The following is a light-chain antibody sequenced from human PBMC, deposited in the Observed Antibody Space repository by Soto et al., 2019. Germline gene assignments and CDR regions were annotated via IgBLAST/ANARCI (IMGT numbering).Light chain of an antibody. V-gene: IGKV1-5*01. Sequence: DIQMTQSPSTLSASVGDRVTITCRASQSISSWLAWYQQKPGKAPKLLIYDASSLESGVPSRFSGSGSGTDFTLTISGLEPEDFALYFCQQYERPPFAFGQGTKLEIK. CDR2: DAS. CDR1: QSISSW. J-gene: IGKJ2*01. CDR3: QQYERPPFA.